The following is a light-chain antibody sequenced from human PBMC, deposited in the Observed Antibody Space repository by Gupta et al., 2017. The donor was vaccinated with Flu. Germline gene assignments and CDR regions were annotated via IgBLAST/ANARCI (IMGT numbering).Light chain of an antibody. Sequence: PAALSVTPGEKATHTCRASQSVSSYLAWYQQKPGQAPRLLIYDASNRATGIPARFSGSGSGTDFTLTISSLEPEDVAVYYCQQRRNWPLTFGPGTKVDIK. CDR1: QSVSSY. CDR3: QQRRNWPLT. V-gene: IGKV3-11*01. J-gene: IGKJ3*01. CDR2: DAS.